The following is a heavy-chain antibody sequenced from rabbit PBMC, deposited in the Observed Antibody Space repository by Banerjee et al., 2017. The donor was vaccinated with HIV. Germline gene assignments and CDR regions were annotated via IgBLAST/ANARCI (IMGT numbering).Heavy chain of an antibody. CDR2: IATGSGST. J-gene: IGHJ4*01. CDR1: GIDFSTYYY. D-gene: IGHD6-1*01. Sequence: QSLEESGGDLVKPGASLTLTCKASGIDFSTYYYMCWVRQAPGKGLEWIGCIATGSGSTYYASWAKGRFTISKTSSTTVTLQMTSLTAADTATYFCARYYSYGYAGGTYADNLWGPGTLVTVS. CDR3: ARYYSYGYAGGTYADNL. V-gene: IGHV1S40*01.